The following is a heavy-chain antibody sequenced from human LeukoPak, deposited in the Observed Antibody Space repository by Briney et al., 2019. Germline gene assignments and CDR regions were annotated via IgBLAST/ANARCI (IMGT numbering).Heavy chain of an antibody. J-gene: IGHJ4*02. Sequence: SETLSLTCTVSGGSISSYYWSWIRQPPGKGLEWIGYIYTSGSTNYNPSLKSRVTLSVDTSKNQFSLKLSSVTAADTAVYYCARKGKWLRFFDYWGQGTLVTVSS. CDR1: GGSISSYY. V-gene: IGHV4-4*09. D-gene: IGHD5-12*01. CDR2: IYTSGST. CDR3: ARKGKWLRFFDY.